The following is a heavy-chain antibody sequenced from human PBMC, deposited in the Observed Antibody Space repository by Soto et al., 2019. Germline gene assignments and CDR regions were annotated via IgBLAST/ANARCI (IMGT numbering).Heavy chain of an antibody. D-gene: IGHD2-21*02. Sequence: ASVKVSFKASGYTFTSYGISWVRQAPGQGLEWMGWISAYNGNTNYAQKLQGRVTMTTDTSTSTAYMELRSLRSDDTAVYYCASGGTYCGGDCYSYDDAFDIWGQGTMVTVSS. CDR2: ISAYNGNT. J-gene: IGHJ3*02. CDR3: ASGGTYCGGDCYSYDDAFDI. V-gene: IGHV1-18*01. CDR1: GYTFTSYG.